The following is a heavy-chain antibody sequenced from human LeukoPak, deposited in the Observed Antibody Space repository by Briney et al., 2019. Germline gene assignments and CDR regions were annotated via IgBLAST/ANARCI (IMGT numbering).Heavy chain of an antibody. V-gene: IGHV1-2*02. CDR2: INPNSGGT. Sequence: ASVKVSCKASGYTFTGYYMHWVRQAPGQGLEWMGWINPNSGGTNYAQKFQGRVTMTRDTSISTAYMELGRLRSDDTAVYYCARVFRGAGGWEFDYWGQGTLVTVSS. CDR1: GYTFTGYY. D-gene: IGHD2-21*01. CDR3: ARVFRGAGGWEFDY. J-gene: IGHJ4*02.